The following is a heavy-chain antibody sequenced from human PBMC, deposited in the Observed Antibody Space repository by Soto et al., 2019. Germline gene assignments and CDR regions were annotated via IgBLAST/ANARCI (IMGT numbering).Heavy chain of an antibody. D-gene: IGHD3-10*01. CDR2: ISSSSSYI. CDR1: GFTLSSYS. CDR3: AVLWFGELLYNAFDI. Sequence: EVQLVESGGGLVKPGGSLRLSCAASGFTLSSYSMNWVRQAPGKGLEWVSSISSSSSYIYYADSVKGRFTISRDNAKNSLYLQMNSLRAEDTAVYYCAVLWFGELLYNAFDIWGQGTMVTVSS. J-gene: IGHJ3*02. V-gene: IGHV3-21*01.